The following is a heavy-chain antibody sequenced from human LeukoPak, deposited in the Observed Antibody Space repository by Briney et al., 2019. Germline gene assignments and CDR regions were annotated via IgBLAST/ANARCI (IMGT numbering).Heavy chain of an antibody. V-gene: IGHV4-59*01. J-gene: IGHJ4*02. D-gene: IGHD6-13*01. CDR3: ARDRQQLVFDS. CDR1: GGSISSYY. Sequence: SETLSLTCTVSGGSISSYYWSWIRQPPGKGLEWIGYVSYTGSANYNPSLKSRVTISVDTSKNHFSLKLSSVTAADTAVYYCARDRQQLVFDSWGQGTLVTVSS. CDR2: VSYTGSA.